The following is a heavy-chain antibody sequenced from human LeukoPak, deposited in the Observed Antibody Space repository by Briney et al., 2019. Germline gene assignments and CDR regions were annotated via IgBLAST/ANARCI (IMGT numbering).Heavy chain of an antibody. CDR1: GFTFTNYW. CDR2: VNSDGSST. Sequence: PGGSLRLSCAASGFTFTNYWMHWVRQAPGKGLVWVSRVNSDGSSTDYADSVKGRFTISRDNAKNTLYLQLNSLRAEDTALYYCTREASGSSDYWGQGTLVTVSS. CDR3: TREASGSSDY. V-gene: IGHV3-74*01. D-gene: IGHD3-22*01. J-gene: IGHJ4*02.